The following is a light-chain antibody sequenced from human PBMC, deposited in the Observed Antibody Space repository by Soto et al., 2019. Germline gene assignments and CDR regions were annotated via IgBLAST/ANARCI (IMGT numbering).Light chain of an antibody. CDR2: DAF. CDR1: QSISSW. CDR3: EHYNSYRT. J-gene: IGKJ1*01. Sequence: DIQMTQSPSTLSASVGDRVTITCRASQSISSWLAWYQQKPAKAPKLLLYDAFSLESGAPSRFSDSCSGSEFTLTVSILQTDHFATDYGEHYNSYRTFGQGAQVYSK. V-gene: IGKV1-5*01.